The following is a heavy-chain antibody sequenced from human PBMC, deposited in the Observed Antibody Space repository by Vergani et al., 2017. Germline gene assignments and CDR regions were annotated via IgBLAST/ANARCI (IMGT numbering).Heavy chain of an antibody. D-gene: IGHD2-15*01. CDR1: GGSISSSSYY. V-gene: IGHV4-39*01. J-gene: IGHJ6*02. CDR3: ARHRLACSGGSCYFPYYYYYYGMDV. Sequence: QLQLQESGPGLVKPSETLSLTCTVSGGSISSSSYYWGWIRQPPGKGLEWIGSIYYSGSTYYNPSLKSRVTISVDTSKNQFSLKLSSVTAADTAVYYCARHRLACSGGSCYFPYYYYYYGMDVWGQGTTVTVSS. CDR2: IYYSGST.